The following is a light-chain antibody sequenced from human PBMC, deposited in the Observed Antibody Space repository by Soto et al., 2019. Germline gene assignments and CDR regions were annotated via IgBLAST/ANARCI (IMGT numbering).Light chain of an antibody. Sequence: QSALTQPRSVSGSPGQSVTITCTGTSSDVGYYDYVSWCQQHPGKAPKLIIYDVTKRPSGVPDRFSGSKSGITASLTISGLQAEDEADDYCSSYAGRYTWVFGGGTKLTVL. J-gene: IGLJ2*01. CDR1: SSDVGYYDY. V-gene: IGLV2-11*01. CDR3: SSYAGRYTWV. CDR2: DVT.